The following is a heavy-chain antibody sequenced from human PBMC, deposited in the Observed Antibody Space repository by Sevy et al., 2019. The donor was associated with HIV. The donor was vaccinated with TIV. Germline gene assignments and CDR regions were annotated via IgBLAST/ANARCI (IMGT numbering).Heavy chain of an antibody. CDR1: GFTLSSFS. J-gene: IGHJ1*01. CDR3: ALERLFSNVAEYFQN. CDR2: ISYDGSNK. V-gene: IGHV3-30-3*01. Sequence: GSLRLSWATPGFTLSSFSMHWVRQAPGKGLEWVATISYDGSNKYYADSVKGRFTISRDNSKNSLYLQMNSLRAEDTAVYCCALERLFSNVAEYFQNWGQGTLVTVSS. D-gene: IGHD1-1*01.